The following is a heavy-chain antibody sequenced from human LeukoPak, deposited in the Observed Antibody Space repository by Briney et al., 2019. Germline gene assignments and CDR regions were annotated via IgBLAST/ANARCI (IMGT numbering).Heavy chain of an antibody. CDR3: ASRYYYGSGSYPDY. J-gene: IGHJ4*02. D-gene: IGHD3-10*01. CDR2: INHSGST. CDR1: GGTFSGYY. V-gene: IGHV4-34*01. Sequence: PSETLSLTCAVYGGTFSGYYWSWIRHPPGKGLEWIGEINHSGSTNYNPSLKSRVTISVDTSKNQFSLKLSSVTAADTAVYYCASRYYYGSGSYPDYWGQGTLVTVSS.